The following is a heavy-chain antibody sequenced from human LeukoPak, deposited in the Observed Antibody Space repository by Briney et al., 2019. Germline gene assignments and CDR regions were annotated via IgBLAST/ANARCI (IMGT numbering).Heavy chain of an antibody. V-gene: IGHV4-38-2*01. Sequence: SGTLSLTXAVSGYSICSGYYWGWIRQPPGKGLEWIGSIYHSGSTYYNPSLKSRVTISVDTSKNQFSLKLSSVTAADTAVYYCWGLPTPVGALDYWGQGTLVTVSS. D-gene: IGHD3-16*01. CDR2: IYHSGST. J-gene: IGHJ4*02. CDR1: GYSICSGYY. CDR3: WGLPTPVGALDY.